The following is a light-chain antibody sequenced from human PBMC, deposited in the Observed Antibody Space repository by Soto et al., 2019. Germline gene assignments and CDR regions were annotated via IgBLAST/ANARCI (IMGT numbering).Light chain of an antibody. J-gene: IGLJ3*02. Sequence: QSALTQPASVSGSAGQSITISCSGTMRDVGAYNLVSWYQQHPGTAPKLIIYEVRNRPSGISSRFSGSRSGNTASLTISELQPEDEGEYYCSAYTPRSTLVFGGGTKVTVL. CDR2: EVR. CDR3: SAYTPRSTLV. CDR1: MRDVGAYNL. V-gene: IGLV2-14*01.